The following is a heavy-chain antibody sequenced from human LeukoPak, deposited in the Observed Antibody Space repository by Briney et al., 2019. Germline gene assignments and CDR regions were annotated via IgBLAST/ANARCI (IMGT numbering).Heavy chain of an antibody. CDR1: GFTFSSHG. V-gene: IGHV3-20*04. CDR3: ASQRYSSGWNDAFDI. J-gene: IGHJ3*02. D-gene: IGHD6-19*01. CDR2: INWNGGST. Sequence: PGGTLRLSCAASGFTFSSHGMSWVRQAPGKGLEWVSGINWNGGSTGYADSVKGRFTISRDNATNSLYLQMNSLRAEDTALYYCASQRYSSGWNDAFDIWGQGTTVTVSS.